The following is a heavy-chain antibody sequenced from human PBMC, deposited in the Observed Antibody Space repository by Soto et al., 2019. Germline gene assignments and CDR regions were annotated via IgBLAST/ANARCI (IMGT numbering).Heavy chain of an antibody. J-gene: IGHJ6*02. CDR2: IYHSGST. CDR3: ARNPGIAAAGNPHYYYYGMDV. CDR1: GGSISSSNW. Sequence: PSETLSLTCAVSGGSISSSNWWSWVRQPPGKGLEWIGEIYHSGSTNYNPSLKSRVTISVDKSKNQFSLKLSSVTAADTAVYYCARNPGIAAAGNPHYYYYGMDVWGQGTTVTVSS. V-gene: IGHV4-4*02. D-gene: IGHD6-13*01.